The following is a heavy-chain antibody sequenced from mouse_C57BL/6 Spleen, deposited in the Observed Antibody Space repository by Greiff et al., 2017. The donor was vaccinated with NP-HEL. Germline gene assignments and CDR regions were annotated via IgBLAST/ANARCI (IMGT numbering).Heavy chain of an antibody. D-gene: IGHD2-4*01. Sequence: VQLQQSGAELVMPGASVKLSCKASGYTFTSYWMHWVKQRPGQGLEWIGESDPSDSYTNYNQKFKGKSTLTVDKSSSTAYMQLSSLTSEDSAVYYCARQGDYDGGLADWGQGTLVTVSA. CDR2: SDPSDSYT. V-gene: IGHV1-69*01. J-gene: IGHJ3*01. CDR1: GYTFTSYW. CDR3: ARQGDYDGGLAD.